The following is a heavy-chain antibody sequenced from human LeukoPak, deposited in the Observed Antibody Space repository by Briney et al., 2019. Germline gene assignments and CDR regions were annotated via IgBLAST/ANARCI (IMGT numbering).Heavy chain of an antibody. V-gene: IGHV3-7*01. D-gene: IGHD2-2*01. J-gene: IGHJ3*02. CDR1: GFTFSSYL. CDR2: IKQDGSEK. CDR3: ARRYCSSTSCYVAFDI. Sequence: PGGSLRLSRAASGFTFSSYLMSWVRQAPGKGLEWVANIKQDGSEKYYVDSVKGRFTISRDNAKNSLYLQMNSLRAEDTAVYYCARRYCSSTSCYVAFDIWGQGTMVTVSS.